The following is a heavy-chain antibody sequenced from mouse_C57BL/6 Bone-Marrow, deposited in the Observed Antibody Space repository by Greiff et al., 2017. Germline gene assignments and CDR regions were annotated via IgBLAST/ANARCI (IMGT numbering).Heavy chain of an antibody. CDR3: TRAPHYYGSSLYYFDY. Sequence: EVQGVESGEGLVKPGGSLKLSCAASGFTFSSYAMSWVRQTPEKRLEWVAYISSGGDYIYYADTVKGRFTISRDNARNTLYLQMSSLKSEDTAMYYCTRAPHYYGSSLYYFDYWGQGTTLTVSS. J-gene: IGHJ2*01. V-gene: IGHV5-9-1*02. CDR2: ISSGGDYI. CDR1: GFTFSSYA. D-gene: IGHD1-1*01.